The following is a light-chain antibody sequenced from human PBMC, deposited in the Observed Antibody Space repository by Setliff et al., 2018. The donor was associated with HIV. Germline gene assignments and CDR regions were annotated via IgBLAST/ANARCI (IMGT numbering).Light chain of an antibody. J-gene: IGLJ1*01. Sequence: QSVLTQPASVSGSPGRSITISCTGTTNDVGTYNLVSWCQQHPGKAPKLMIYEGSKRPSGVSNRFSGSKSGNTASLTISGLQAEDEADYYCCSYAGSSTNVFGTGTKVTVL. CDR2: EGS. CDR3: CSYAGSSTNV. V-gene: IGLV2-23*01. CDR1: TNDVGTYNL.